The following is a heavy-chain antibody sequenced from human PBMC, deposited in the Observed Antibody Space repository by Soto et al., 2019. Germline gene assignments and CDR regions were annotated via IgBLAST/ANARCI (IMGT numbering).Heavy chain of an antibody. CDR3: ARDDSSSIDS. D-gene: IGHD6-6*01. Sequence: QVQLVQSGAEVQKPGASVRVSCKASGYSFSSYALHWVRQAPGHRLEWMGWINAGNGDTKYSQKFQGRVTISRVTSATTAYMDLSSLRSEDTAVYYCARDDSSSIDSWGQGTLVTVSS. CDR1: GYSFSSYA. J-gene: IGHJ4*02. V-gene: IGHV1-3*01. CDR2: INAGNGDT.